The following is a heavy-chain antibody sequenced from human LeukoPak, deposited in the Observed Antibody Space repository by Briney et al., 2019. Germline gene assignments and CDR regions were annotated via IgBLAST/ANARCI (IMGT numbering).Heavy chain of an antibody. J-gene: IGHJ3*02. CDR2: IIPIFGTA. CDR3: VRRGLSVRNAFDI. V-gene: IGHV1-69*13. Sequence: SVKVSCKASGGTFSSYAISWVRQAPGQGLEWMGGIIPIFGTANYAQKFQGRVTITADESTSTAYMELSSLRSEDTAVYYCVRRGLSVRNAFDIWGQGTMVTVSS. CDR1: GGTFSSYA. D-gene: IGHD3-22*01.